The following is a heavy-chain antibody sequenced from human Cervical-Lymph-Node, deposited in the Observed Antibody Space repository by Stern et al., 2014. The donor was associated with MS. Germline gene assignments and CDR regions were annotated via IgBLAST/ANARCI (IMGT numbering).Heavy chain of an antibody. CDR3: ARESAATMGLIDY. Sequence: QVQLQQWGAGLLKPSETLSLTCAVYGGSFSGYYWSWIRQPPGKGLEWIGEINHSGSTNYNPSLKSRVTISVDTSKNQFSLKLSSVTAADTAVYYCARESAATMGLIDYWGQGTLVTVSS. CDR2: INHSGST. CDR1: GGSFSGYY. V-gene: IGHV4-34*01. D-gene: IGHD6-25*01. J-gene: IGHJ4*02.